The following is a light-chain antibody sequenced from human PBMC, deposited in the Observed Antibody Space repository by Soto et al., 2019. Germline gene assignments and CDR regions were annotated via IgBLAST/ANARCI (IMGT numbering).Light chain of an antibody. J-gene: IGLJ1*01. CDR3: RSWDSRQSVYV. CDR2: DDN. V-gene: IGLV1-51*01. CDR1: SSNIGGNS. Sequence: QSVLTQPPSVSAAPGQKVTISCSGSSSNIGGNSVSWYQQLPGTAPKLLIYDDNKRPSGIPDRFSGSKSGTSATLGITGFQTGDEADYYCRSWDSRQSVYVFGNAPKVT.